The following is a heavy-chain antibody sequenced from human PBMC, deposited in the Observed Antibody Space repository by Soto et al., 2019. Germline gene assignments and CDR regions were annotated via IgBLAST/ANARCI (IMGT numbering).Heavy chain of an antibody. CDR2: IYYSGAA. J-gene: IGHJ4*02. CDR1: GGSISSSTYY. Sequence: SETLSLTCLVSGGSISSSTYYWGWIRQPPGKGPEWIGSIYYSGAAYYNPSLRSRITISMDRSKNHFSLKLTSVTAAETAISDCPPVDIGTTTVDYGGQETLVTVSS. D-gene: IGHD5-12*01. CDR3: PPVDIGTTTVDY. V-gene: IGHV4-39*02.